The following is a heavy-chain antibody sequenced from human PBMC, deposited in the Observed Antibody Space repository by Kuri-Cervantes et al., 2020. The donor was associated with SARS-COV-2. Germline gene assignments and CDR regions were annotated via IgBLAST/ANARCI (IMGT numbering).Heavy chain of an antibody. CDR1: GYTLTELS. CDR3: ATDHIAAAGLFDY. CDR2: FDPEDGET. Sequence: ASVKVSCKVSGYTLTELSMHWVRQAPGKGLEWMGGFDPEDGETIYAQKFQGRVTMTEDTSTDTAYMEPSSLRSEDTAVYYCATDHIAAAGLFDYWGQGTLVTVSS. J-gene: IGHJ4*02. V-gene: IGHV1-24*01. D-gene: IGHD6-13*01.